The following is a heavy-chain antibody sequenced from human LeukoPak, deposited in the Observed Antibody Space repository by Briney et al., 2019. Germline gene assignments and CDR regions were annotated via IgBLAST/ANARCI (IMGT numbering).Heavy chain of an antibody. CDR1: GGTFSSYA. J-gene: IGHJ4*02. D-gene: IGHD5-12*01. CDR2: IIPIFGTA. CDR3: ARAFRGYPGAHFDY. V-gene: IGHV1-69*13. Sequence: GASVKVSCKASGGTFSSYAISWVRQAPGQGLEWMGGIIPIFGTANYAQKFQGRVTITADESTSTAYMELSSLRSEDTAVYYCARAFRGYPGAHFDYWGQGTLVTVSS.